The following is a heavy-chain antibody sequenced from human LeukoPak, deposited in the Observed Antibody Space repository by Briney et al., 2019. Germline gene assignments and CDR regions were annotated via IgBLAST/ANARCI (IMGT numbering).Heavy chain of an antibody. CDR1: GFTVSRTH. CDR2: FYSGGTT. CDR3: ARDLNVDTSMFGH. V-gene: IGHV3-53*01. J-gene: IGHJ5*02. D-gene: IGHD2/OR15-2a*01. Sequence: PGGSLRLSCAGSGFTVSRTHMSWVRLATGKGLEWVSTFYSGGTTKYADSVRGRFTISRGTATNTVSLQMNSLKVEDTAVYYCARDLNVDTSMFGHWGQGTLVTASS.